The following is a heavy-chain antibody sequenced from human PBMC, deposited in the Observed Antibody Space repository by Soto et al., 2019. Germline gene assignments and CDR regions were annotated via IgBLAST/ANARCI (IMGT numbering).Heavy chain of an antibody. D-gene: IGHD2-2*03. V-gene: IGHV1-69*13. CDR3: ARVDIVVVPAAIYYYGMDV. J-gene: IGHJ6*02. CDR1: GGTFSSYA. CDR2: IIPIFGTA. Sequence: SVKVSCKASGGTFSSYAISWVRQAPGQGLEWMGGIIPIFGTANYAQKFQGRVTITADESTSTAYMELSSLRSEDTAVYYCARVDIVVVPAAIYYYGMDVWGQGTTVTVS.